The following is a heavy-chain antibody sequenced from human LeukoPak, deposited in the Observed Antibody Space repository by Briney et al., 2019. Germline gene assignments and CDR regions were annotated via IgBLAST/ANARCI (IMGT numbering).Heavy chain of an antibody. V-gene: IGHV1-69*06. Sequence: SVKVSCKASGGTFSSYAISWVRQAPGQGLEWMGGIIPIFGTANYAQKFQGRVTITADKSTSTAYMELSSLRSEDTAVYYCARDLGYYGSGSTHAFDIWGQGTMVTVSS. J-gene: IGHJ3*02. D-gene: IGHD3-10*01. CDR1: GGTFSSYA. CDR2: IIPIFGTA. CDR3: ARDLGYYGSGSTHAFDI.